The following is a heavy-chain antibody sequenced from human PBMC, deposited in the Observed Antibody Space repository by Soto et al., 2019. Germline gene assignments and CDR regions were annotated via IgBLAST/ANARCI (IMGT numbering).Heavy chain of an antibody. CDR2: ISSSSSYI. Sequence: EVQLVESGGGLVKPGGSLRLSCAASGFTFSSYSMNWVRQAPGKGLEWVSSISSSSSYIYYADSVKGRFTISRDNAKNSLYLQMNSLRDEDTAVYYCARQGDMVVVPAAKDAFDIWGQGTMVTVSS. CDR1: GFTFSSYS. V-gene: IGHV3-21*01. J-gene: IGHJ3*02. CDR3: ARQGDMVVVPAAKDAFDI. D-gene: IGHD2-2*01.